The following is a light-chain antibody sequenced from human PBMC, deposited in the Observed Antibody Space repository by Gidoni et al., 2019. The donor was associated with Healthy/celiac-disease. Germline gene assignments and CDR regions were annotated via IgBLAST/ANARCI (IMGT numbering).Light chain of an antibody. CDR2: AAA. Sequence: DIQMTPSPSSLSASVGDRVTITCRASQSISSYLNWYQQKPGKATKLLLYAAANLQSGVPSRFSGSGSGTDFTLTISSLQPEDFATYYCQQSYSTPRTFGQGTRLEIK. V-gene: IGKV1-39*01. J-gene: IGKJ5*01. CDR1: QSISSY. CDR3: QQSYSTPRT.